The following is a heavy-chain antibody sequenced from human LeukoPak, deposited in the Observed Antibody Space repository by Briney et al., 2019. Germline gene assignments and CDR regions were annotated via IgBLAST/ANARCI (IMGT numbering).Heavy chain of an antibody. CDR2: ITPSGGST. J-gene: IGHJ5*02. CDR3: ARGSYGGWFDP. V-gene: IGHV1-46*01. CDR1: GYTFTNYY. D-gene: IGHD3-16*01. Sequence: ASVKVSCKASGYTFTNYYMHWVRQAPGQGLEWLGLITPSGGSTWYAQKFQGRVTMTRDMSTSTDYMELSSLRSEDTAVYYCARGSYGGWFDPWGQGTLVTVSS.